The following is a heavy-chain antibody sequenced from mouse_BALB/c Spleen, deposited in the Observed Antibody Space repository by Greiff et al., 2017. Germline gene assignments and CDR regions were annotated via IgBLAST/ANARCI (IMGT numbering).Heavy chain of an antibody. V-gene: IGHV1-67*01. CDR1: SYTFTDYA. D-gene: IGHD1-2*01. CDR3: ARGITTARYFDG. Sequence: QVHVKQSGPELVRPGVSVKISCKGSSYTFTDYAMHWVKQSHAKSLEWIGVISTYYGNTNYNQKFKGKATMTVDKSSSTAYMELARLTSEDSAVYYCARGITTARYFDGWGAGTTVTVSS. CDR2: ISTYYGNT. J-gene: IGHJ1*01.